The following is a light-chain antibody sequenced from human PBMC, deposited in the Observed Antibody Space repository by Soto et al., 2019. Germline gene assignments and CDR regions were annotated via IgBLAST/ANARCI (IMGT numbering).Light chain of an antibody. CDR3: QNYGSSSLT. CDR1: QTISSW. V-gene: IGKV1-5*01. Sequence: DIQMTQSPSTLSGSVGDRVTITCRASQTISSWLAWYQQKPGKAPKLLIYEVSTLQSGVPSRFSGSGSGTDFTLTISRLEPEDFAVYYCQNYGSSSLTFGGGTKVDIK. J-gene: IGKJ4*01. CDR2: EVS.